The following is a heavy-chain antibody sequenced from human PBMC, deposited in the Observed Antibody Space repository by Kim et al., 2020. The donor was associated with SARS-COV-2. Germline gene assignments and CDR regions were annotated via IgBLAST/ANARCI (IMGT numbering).Heavy chain of an antibody. CDR1: GYTFTSYG. V-gene: IGHV1-18*01. CDR2: ISAYNGNT. Sequence: ASVKVSCKASGYTFTSYGVTWVRQAPGQGLEWMGWISAYNGNTNYAQNLQGRVTMTTDTSTNTAYMELRSLRSDDTAVYYCARVRLVTHDFDYWGQGTLVTVSS. D-gene: IGHD3-16*01. J-gene: IGHJ4*02. CDR3: ARVRLVTHDFDY.